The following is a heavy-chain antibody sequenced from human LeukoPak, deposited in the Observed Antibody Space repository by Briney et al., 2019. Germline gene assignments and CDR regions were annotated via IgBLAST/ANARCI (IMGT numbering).Heavy chain of an antibody. CDR2: INPSGGST. Sequence: ASVKVSCKASEYTFTGNYMHWVRQAPGQGLEWMGIINPSGGSTSYAQKFQGRVTMTRDMSTSTVYMELSSLRSEDTAVYYCARSESVRDAFDIWGQGTMVTVSS. V-gene: IGHV1-46*01. J-gene: IGHJ3*02. CDR1: EYTFTGNY. CDR3: ARSESVRDAFDI.